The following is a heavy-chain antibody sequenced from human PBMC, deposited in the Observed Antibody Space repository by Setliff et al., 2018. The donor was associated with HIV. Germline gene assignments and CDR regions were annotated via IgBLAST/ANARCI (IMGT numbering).Heavy chain of an antibody. CDR2: VFYTGIT. CDR1: GGPITITSHY. Sequence: ETLSLTCSVSGGPITITSHYWGWVRQSPGKGLEWIGSVFYTGITYYNPSLKSRVAASVDTSKNQFSLKMRSVTAADTAVYYCATSPAGEILGSRPFYFDYWGQGTLVTVSS. D-gene: IGHD3-10*01. CDR3: ATSPAGEILGSRPFYFDY. V-gene: IGHV4-39*07. J-gene: IGHJ4*02.